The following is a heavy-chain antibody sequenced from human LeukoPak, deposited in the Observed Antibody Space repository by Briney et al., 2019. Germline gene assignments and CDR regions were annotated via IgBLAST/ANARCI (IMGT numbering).Heavy chain of an antibody. V-gene: IGHV3-15*01. CDR1: GFTFSNAW. Sequence: GGSLRLSCAASGFTFSNAWMCWVRQAPGKGLEWVGRIKSKGDGETTDYAAPVKGRFTISRDDSKITLYLQMNSLKTEDTAVYYCATGSVRGVIAYWGQGTLVTVSS. CDR3: ATGSVRGVIAY. D-gene: IGHD3-10*02. CDR2: IKSKGDGETT. J-gene: IGHJ4*02.